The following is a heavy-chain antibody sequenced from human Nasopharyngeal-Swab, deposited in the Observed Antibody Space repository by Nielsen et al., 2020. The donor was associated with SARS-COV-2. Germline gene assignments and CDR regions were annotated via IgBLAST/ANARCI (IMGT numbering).Heavy chain of an antibody. J-gene: IGHJ4*02. D-gene: IGHD3-10*01. Sequence: GGSLRLSCAASGFTFSSYCMHWVRQAPGKGLVWVSRINSDGSSTSYADSVKGRFTISRDNAKNTLYLQMNSLRAEDTAVYYCARVPTDSWFGDHFDYWGQGTLVTVSS. CDR2: INSDGSST. V-gene: IGHV3-74*01. CDR1: GFTFSSYC. CDR3: ARVPTDSWFGDHFDY.